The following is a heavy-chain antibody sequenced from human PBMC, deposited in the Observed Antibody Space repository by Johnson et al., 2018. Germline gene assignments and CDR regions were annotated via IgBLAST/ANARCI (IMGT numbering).Heavy chain of an antibody. CDR1: GYTFTSYY. CDR3: GRARSGSQWGDAFDI. Sequence: QVQLVQSGAEVKKPGASVKVSCKASGYTFTSYYMHWVRQAPGQGLEWMGIINPSGGSTSYAQKFQGRVTMTRDTSTSTVYMELSSLGSEDTAVNYCGRARSGSQWGDAFDIWGQGTMVTVSS. J-gene: IGHJ3*02. V-gene: IGHV1-46*01. CDR2: INPSGGST. D-gene: IGHD1-26*01.